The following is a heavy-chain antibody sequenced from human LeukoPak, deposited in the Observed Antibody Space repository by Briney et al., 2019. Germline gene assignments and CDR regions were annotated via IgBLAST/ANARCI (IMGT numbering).Heavy chain of an antibody. J-gene: IGHJ4*02. CDR3: ARDKSFSQGGRGDTQGLDY. CDR2: INHSGST. Sequence: KTSETLSLTCAVYGGSFSGYYWSWIRQPPGKGLEWIGEINHSGSTNYNPSLKSRVTISVDTSKNQLSLKLSSVTAADTAVYYCARDKSFSQGGRGDTQGLDYWGQGTLVTVSS. CDR1: GGSFSGYY. D-gene: IGHD4-17*01. V-gene: IGHV4-34*01.